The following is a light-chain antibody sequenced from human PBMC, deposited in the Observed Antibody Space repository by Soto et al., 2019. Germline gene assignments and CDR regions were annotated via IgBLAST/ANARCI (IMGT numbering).Light chain of an antibody. Sequence: EIVLTQSPGTLSLSPGERATLSCRASRSVTSSYLAWYQQKPGQAPRLLIYGASTRATGLPDRFSGSGSGTDFTLTISRLEPEDFAVYYCQQYGNSPYTFGQGTKLEIK. CDR2: GAS. CDR3: QQYGNSPYT. CDR1: RSVTSSY. V-gene: IGKV3-20*01. J-gene: IGKJ2*01.